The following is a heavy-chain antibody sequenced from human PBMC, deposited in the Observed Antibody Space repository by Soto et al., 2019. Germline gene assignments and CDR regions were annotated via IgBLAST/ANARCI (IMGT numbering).Heavy chain of an antibody. CDR2: IIPIFGTA. J-gene: IGHJ6*02. D-gene: IGHD5-18*01. CDR1: GGTFSRYA. V-gene: IGHV1-69*01. Sequence: QVQLVQSGAEVKKPGSSVKVSCKASGGTFSRYAISWVRQAPGQELEWMGGIIPIFGTANYAQKFQGRVTITADESTSTAYMELSSLSSEDTAVYYCARHRGYSYGPRYGMDVWGQGTTVTVSS. CDR3: ARHRGYSYGPRYGMDV.